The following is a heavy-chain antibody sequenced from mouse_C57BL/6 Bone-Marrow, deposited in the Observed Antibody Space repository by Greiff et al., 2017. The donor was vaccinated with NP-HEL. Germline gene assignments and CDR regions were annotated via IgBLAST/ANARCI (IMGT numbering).Heavy chain of an antibody. CDR1: GYSITSGYY. Sequence: EVKLVESGPGLVKPSQSLSLTCSVTGYSITSGYYWNWIRQFPGNKLEWMGYISYDGSNNYNPSLKNRISITRDTSKNQFFLKLNSLTTEDTATYYCATYAMDYWGQGTSVTVSS. V-gene: IGHV3-6*01. CDR2: ISYDGSN. CDR3: ATYAMDY. J-gene: IGHJ4*01.